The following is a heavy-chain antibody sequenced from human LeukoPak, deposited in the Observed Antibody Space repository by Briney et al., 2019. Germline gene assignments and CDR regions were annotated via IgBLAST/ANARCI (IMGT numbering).Heavy chain of an antibody. CDR3: ARDLIRDDYKDAFDI. Sequence: PGGSLRLSCVAFGFTFSSYELNWVRQAPGKGLEGVLYISRSGSIIYYADSVKGRFTISRDNAKNSLYLQMNSLRAEDTAVYYCARDLIRDDYKDAFDIWGQGTMVTVSS. D-gene: IGHD5-24*01. J-gene: IGHJ3*02. V-gene: IGHV3-48*03. CDR1: GFTFSSYE. CDR2: ISRSGSII.